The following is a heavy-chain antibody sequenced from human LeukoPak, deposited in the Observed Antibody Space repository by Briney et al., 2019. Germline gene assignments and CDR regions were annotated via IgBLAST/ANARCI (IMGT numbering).Heavy chain of an antibody. Sequence: GGSLRLSCAASGLKVSDNYMSWVRQAPGKGLEWVSVIYSGGSTYYADSVKGRFASSRDNSKNTLYLQMNSLRVEDTAVYYRARGRITLRAFDIWGQGTMVIVSA. CDR2: IYSGGST. CDR1: GLKVSDNY. V-gene: IGHV3-53*01. D-gene: IGHD3-10*01. J-gene: IGHJ3*02. CDR3: ARGRITLRAFDI.